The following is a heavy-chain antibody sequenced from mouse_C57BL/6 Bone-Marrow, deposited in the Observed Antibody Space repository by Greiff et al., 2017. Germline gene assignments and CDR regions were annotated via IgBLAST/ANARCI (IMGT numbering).Heavy chain of an antibody. CDR1: GFSLTSYG. CDR2: IWGVGRT. V-gene: IGHV2-6*01. CDR3: ARATDGYRFAY. J-gene: IGHJ3*01. D-gene: IGHD2-3*01. Sequence: VQLQESGPGLVAPSPSLSIPCTVSGFSLTSYGVDWVRQSPGKGLEWLGVIWGVGRTNYNSALKSRLRISKDNSKSQVFLKMNSLQTDDTAMYYCARATDGYRFAYWGQGTLVTVSA.